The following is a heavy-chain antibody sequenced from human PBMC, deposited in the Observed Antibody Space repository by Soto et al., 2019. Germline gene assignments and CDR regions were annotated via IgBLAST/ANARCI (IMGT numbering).Heavy chain of an antibody. J-gene: IGHJ4*02. CDR1: GYTFTSYG. CDR2: ISAHNGNT. CDR3: ARGRCGDY. V-gene: IGHV1-18*01. Sequence: QVHLVQAGAEVKKPGASVKVSCKASGYTFTSYGITWVRQAPGQGLEWMGWISAHNGNTDYAQKLQDRVIVTRDTSTSTAYMELRSLRSDDTAVYYCARGRCGDYWGQGALVTVSS.